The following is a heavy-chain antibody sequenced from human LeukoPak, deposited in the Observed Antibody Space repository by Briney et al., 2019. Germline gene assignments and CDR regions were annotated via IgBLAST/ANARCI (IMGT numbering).Heavy chain of an antibody. J-gene: IGHJ6*02. Sequence: KPGGSLRLSCAASGFTFSSYSMSWIRQAPGKGLEWVSYISSSSSYTNYADSVKGRFTISRDNAKNSLYLQMNSLRAEDTAVYYCARVNLGPDYYYGMDVWGQGTTVTVSS. CDR1: GFTFSSYS. V-gene: IGHV3-21*05. CDR2: ISSSSSYT. D-gene: IGHD3/OR15-3a*01. CDR3: ARVNLGPDYYYGMDV.